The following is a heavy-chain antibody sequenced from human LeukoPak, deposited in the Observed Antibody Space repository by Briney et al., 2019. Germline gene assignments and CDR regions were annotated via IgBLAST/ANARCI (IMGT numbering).Heavy chain of an antibody. CDR2: IKQDGSEK. CDR1: GFTFSSYW. D-gene: IGHD3-3*01. V-gene: IGHV3-7*01. J-gene: IGHJ4*02. CDR3: ARDLGYDFWSGYMAHDY. Sequence: SGGSLRLSCAASGFTFSSYWMSWVRQAPGKGLEWVANIKQDGSEKYYVDSVKGRFTISRDNAKNSLYLQMNSLRAEGTAVYYCARDLGYDFWSGYMAHDYWGQGTLVTVSS.